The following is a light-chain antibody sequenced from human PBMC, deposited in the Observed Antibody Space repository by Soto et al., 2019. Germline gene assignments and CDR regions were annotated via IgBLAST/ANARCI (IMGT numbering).Light chain of an antibody. Sequence: QSVRSQPGCESGSPGQSITVSCTGTSSDVAIYNYVSWYQQQPGKAPKLMIYQVTNRPSGVSNRFSGSRSGNTPYLPTSRLQAEDEADSYCSSYTDSSTYVFGTGTKVTVL. V-gene: IGLV2-14*01. CDR3: SSYTDSSTYV. CDR1: SSDVAIYNY. CDR2: QVT. J-gene: IGLJ1*01.